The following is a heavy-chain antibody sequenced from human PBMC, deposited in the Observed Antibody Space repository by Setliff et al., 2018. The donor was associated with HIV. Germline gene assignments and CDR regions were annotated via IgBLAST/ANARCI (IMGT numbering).Heavy chain of an antibody. V-gene: IGHV4-39*07. Sequence: SETLSLTCTVSGGSISSSSYYWGWIRQPPGKGLEWIGEINHSGSTNYNPSLKSRVTISVDTSKTQFSLKLSSVIAADTAVYYCTTSTVAGLFDYWDQGAPVTVSS. CDR2: INHSGST. J-gene: IGHJ4*02. CDR1: GGSISSSSYY. CDR3: TTSTVAGLFDY. D-gene: IGHD6-19*01.